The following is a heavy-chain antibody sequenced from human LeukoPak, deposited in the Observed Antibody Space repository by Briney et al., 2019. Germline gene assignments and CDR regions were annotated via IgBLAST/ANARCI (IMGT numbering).Heavy chain of an antibody. CDR3: ARRTVTTRQYYFDY. CDR1: GFTFSSYS. CDR2: ISSSSSTI. J-gene: IGHJ4*02. V-gene: IGHV3-48*01. D-gene: IGHD4-11*01. Sequence: GGSLRLSCAASGFTFSSYSMNWVRQAPGKGLEWVSYISSSSSTIYYADSVKGRFTISRDNAKNSLYLQMNSLRAEDTAVYYCARRTVTTRQYYFDYWGQGTLVTVSS.